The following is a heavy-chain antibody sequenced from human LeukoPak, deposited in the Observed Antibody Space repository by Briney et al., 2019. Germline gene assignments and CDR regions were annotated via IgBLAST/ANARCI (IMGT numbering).Heavy chain of an antibody. D-gene: IGHD6-19*01. CDR2: ISAYNGNT. Sequence: ASVKVSCKASGYTFTSYGISWVRQAPGQGLEWMGWISAYNGNTNYAQKLQGRVTMTTDTSTSTAYMELRSLRSDDTAVYYCARDISGWYSSGPGPQGYWGQGTLVTVSS. CDR3: ARDISGWYSSGPGPQGY. J-gene: IGHJ4*02. CDR1: GYTFTSYG. V-gene: IGHV1-18*01.